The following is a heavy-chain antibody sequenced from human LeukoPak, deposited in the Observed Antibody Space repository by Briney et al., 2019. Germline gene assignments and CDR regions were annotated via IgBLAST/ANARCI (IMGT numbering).Heavy chain of an antibody. J-gene: IGHJ5*02. CDR1: GGAVSSYY. CDR3: ARDGTVATNWFDP. Sequence: SETLSLTCTVSGGAVSSYYWSWIRQPPGQGLGWIGYIKSSGSSNYNPSLKSRVTISMDTSKNQFSLRLNSVTAADTAVYYCARDGTVATNWFDPWGQGTLVTVSP. D-gene: IGHD5-12*01. V-gene: IGHV4-59*02. CDR2: IKSSGSS.